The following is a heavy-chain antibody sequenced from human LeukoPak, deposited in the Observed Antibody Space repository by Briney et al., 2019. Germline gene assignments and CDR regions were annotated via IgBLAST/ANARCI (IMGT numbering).Heavy chain of an antibody. D-gene: IGHD6-19*01. CDR2: LDPEDGET. J-gene: IGHJ6*02. CDR3: ATVETAVAADYYYGMDV. V-gene: IGHV1-24*01. Sequence: GASVKVSCKASGGTFSSYAISWVRQAPGKGLEWMGGLDPEDGETINAQKFQGRVTMTEDTSTDTAYMELSSLRSEDTAVYYCATVETAVAADYYYGMDVWGQGTTVTVSS. CDR1: GGTFSSYA.